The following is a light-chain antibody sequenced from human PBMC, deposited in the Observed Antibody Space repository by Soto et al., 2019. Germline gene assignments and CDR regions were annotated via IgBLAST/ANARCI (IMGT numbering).Light chain of an antibody. V-gene: IGKV1-27*01. CDR2: GAS. CDR1: QGISNY. CDR3: QKYNSAPQT. J-gene: IGKJ3*01. Sequence: DIQMTQSPSSLSASVGDRVTITCRASQGISNYLAWYQQKPGKVPKLLMYGASTLQSVVPSRFSGSGSGTEFTLIISSLQPEDVATYYCQKYNSAPQTFGPGTKVDIK.